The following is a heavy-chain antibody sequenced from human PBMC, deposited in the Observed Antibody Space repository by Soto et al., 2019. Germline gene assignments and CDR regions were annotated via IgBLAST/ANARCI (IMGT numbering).Heavy chain of an antibody. V-gene: IGHV3-15*07. D-gene: IGHD5-12*01. Sequence: GGSLRLSCAAPGFTFSNAWMNWVRQAPGKGLEWVGRIKSKTDGGTTDYAAPVKGRFTISRDDSKNTLYLQMNSLKTEDTAVYYCTTEQDGDGYNYYFDYWGQGTLVTVSS. CDR2: IKSKTDGGTT. CDR1: GFTFSNAW. CDR3: TTEQDGDGYNYYFDY. J-gene: IGHJ4*02.